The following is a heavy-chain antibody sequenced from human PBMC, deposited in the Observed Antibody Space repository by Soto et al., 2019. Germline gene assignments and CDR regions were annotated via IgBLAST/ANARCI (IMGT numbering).Heavy chain of an antibody. D-gene: IGHD1-7*01. V-gene: IGHV2-26*01. CDR3: ARIVRPGTVPTLDF. Sequence: VTLKESGPVLVKPTETLTLTCTVSGFSLSDDTMGVSWVRQSPGTAPEWLVHIFSNHEKSYRRSLQSRLSISKDTSNSPVVLMMTKMDPEDTGTYFFARIVRPGTVPTLDFWGQGTLVTVSS. CDR1: GFSLSDDTMG. J-gene: IGHJ4*02. CDR2: IFSNHEK.